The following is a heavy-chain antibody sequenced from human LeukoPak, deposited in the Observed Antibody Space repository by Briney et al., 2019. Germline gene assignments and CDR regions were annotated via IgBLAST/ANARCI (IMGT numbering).Heavy chain of an antibody. J-gene: IGHJ4*02. CDR3: AREGYFDWLSPEDYFDY. CDR2: ISYDGSNK. Sequence: GGSLRLSCAASGFTFSSYAMHWVRQAPGKGLEWVAVISYDGSNKYYADSVKGRFTISRDNSKNTLYLQMNSLRAEDTAVYYCAREGYFDWLSPEDYFDYWGQGTLVTVSS. CDR1: GFTFSSYA. V-gene: IGHV3-30-3*01. D-gene: IGHD3-9*01.